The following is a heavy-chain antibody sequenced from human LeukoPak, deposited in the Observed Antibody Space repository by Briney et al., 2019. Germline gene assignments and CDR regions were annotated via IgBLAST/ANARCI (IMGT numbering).Heavy chain of an antibody. CDR3: ARGPYYYDSSGYPH. J-gene: IGHJ4*02. CDR1: GGSFSGYY. V-gene: IGHV4-34*01. Sequence: QASETLSLTCAVYGGSFSGYYWSWIRQPPGKGLEWIGEINHSGSTNYNPSLKSRVTISVDTSKNQFSLKLSSVTAADTAVYYCARGPYYYDSSGYPHWGQGTLVTVSS. D-gene: IGHD3-22*01. CDR2: INHSGST.